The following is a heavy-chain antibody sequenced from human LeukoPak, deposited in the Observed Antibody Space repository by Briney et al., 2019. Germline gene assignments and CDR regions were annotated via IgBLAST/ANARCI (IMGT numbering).Heavy chain of an antibody. Sequence: SETLSLTCTVSGGSISSYYWSWIRQPPGKGLEWIGYIYYSGSTNYNPSLKSRVTISVDTSKNQFSPKLSSVTAADTAVYYCARLHRIAAAGDWFDPWGQGTLVTVSS. CDR3: ARLHRIAAAGDWFDP. CDR2: IYYSGST. CDR1: GGSISSYY. J-gene: IGHJ5*02. V-gene: IGHV4-59*08. D-gene: IGHD6-13*01.